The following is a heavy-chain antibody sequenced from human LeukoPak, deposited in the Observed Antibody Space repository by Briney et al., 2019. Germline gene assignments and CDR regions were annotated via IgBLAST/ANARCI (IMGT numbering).Heavy chain of an antibody. CDR2: IYWDDDK. CDR3: AHRLGYCSSTSCYNWFDP. V-gene: IGHV2-5*02. Sequence: ESGPTLVKPTQTLTLTCTFSGFSLSTSGVGVGWIRQPPGKALEWLALIYWDDDKRYSPSLKSRLTITKDTSKNQVVLTMTNMDPVDTATYYCAHRLGYCSSTSCYNWFDPWGQGTLSPSPQ. J-gene: IGHJ5*02. D-gene: IGHD2-2*01. CDR1: GFSLSTSGVG.